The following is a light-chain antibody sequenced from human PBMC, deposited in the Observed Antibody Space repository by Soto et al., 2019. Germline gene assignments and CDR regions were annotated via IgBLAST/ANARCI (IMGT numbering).Light chain of an antibody. J-gene: IGKJ4*01. Sequence: EIVLTQFPGTLSLSPGERATLSCRASESVSSTYLAWYQHKPGQPPRLLIYGASSRATGIPDRFSGSGSGTDFTLTIGRLEPEDFAVYYCQQYGTSPPVTFGGGIKVDIK. CDR2: GAS. CDR3: QQYGTSPPVT. V-gene: IGKV3-20*01. CDR1: ESVSSTY.